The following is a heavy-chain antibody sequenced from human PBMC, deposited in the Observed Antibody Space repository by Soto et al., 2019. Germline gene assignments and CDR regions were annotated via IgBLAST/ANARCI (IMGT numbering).Heavy chain of an antibody. CDR1: GFTVSSKY. CDR2: TKGGGSKI. Sequence: GGSLRISCADSGFTVSSKYMSWVRQAPGKGLEWVSNTKGGGSKIYDVDAVKGRFTASRDNAKNLLFLQMNNLRGEDTAIYYCARDPRNGAIDYWGQGTLVTVSS. D-gene: IGHD2-8*01. CDR3: ARDPRNGAIDY. J-gene: IGHJ4*02. V-gene: IGHV3-7*01.